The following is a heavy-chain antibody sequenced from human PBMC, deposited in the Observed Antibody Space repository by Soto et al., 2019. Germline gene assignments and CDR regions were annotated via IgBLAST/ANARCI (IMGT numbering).Heavy chain of an antibody. D-gene: IGHD6-13*01. J-gene: IGHJ4*02. CDR3: ASQDLSSSWYNYFDY. CDR2: IYTSGST. CDR1: GGSISSYY. Sequence: SETLSLTCTVSGGSISSYYWSWIRQPAGKGLEWIGRIYTSGSTNYNPSLKSRVTMSVDTSKNQFSLKLSSVTAADTAVYYCASQDLSSSWYNYFDYWGQGTLVTVSS. V-gene: IGHV4-4*07.